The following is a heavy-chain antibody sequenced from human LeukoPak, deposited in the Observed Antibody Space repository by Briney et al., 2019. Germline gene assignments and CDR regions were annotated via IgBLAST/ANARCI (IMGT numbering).Heavy chain of an antibody. V-gene: IGHV3-30*18. CDR1: GFTFSSYG. J-gene: IGHJ6*02. D-gene: IGHD6-13*01. Sequence: GGSLRLSCAASGFTFSSYGMHWVRQAPGKGLEWVAVISYDGSNKYYADSVKGRFTISRDNSKNTLYLQMSSLRAEDTAVYYCAKDLRQQLVRGYYYYGMDVWGQGTTVTVSS. CDR3: AKDLRQQLVRGYYYYGMDV. CDR2: ISYDGSNK.